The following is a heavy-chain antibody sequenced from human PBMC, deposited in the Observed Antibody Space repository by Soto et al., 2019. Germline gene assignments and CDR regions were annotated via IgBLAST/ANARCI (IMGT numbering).Heavy chain of an antibody. D-gene: IGHD6-13*01. V-gene: IGHV3-23*01. CDR2: ISRNGYDT. CDR3: AKDNEQQMIYPYWFDP. CDR1: GFTFSSYA. J-gene: IGHJ5*02. Sequence: GGSLRLSCAASGFTFSSYAMSWVRQAPGKGLEWVSGISRNGYDTYYADSVKGRFTISRDNFKNTLFLQMNSLRAEDTAVYYCAKDNEQQMIYPYWFDPWGQGTLVTVSS.